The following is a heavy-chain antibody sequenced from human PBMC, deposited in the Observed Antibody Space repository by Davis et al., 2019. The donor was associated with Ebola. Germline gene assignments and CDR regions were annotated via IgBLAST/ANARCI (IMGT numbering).Heavy chain of an antibody. CDR1: GAFVSSGGYS. CDR3: ARGDSYHDPSGYYAGPESPDH. V-gene: IGHV4-30-4*07. CDR2: YYYTGST. D-gene: IGHD3-22*01. Sequence: MPSETLSLTCAVSGAFVSSGGYSWIWIRQPPGKGLEWIGYYYYTGSTYYSPSLRSRVTISVDTSKNLFSLKLTSVTAADTAVYYCARGDSYHDPSGYYAGPESPDHWGQGTLVSVSS. J-gene: IGHJ4*02.